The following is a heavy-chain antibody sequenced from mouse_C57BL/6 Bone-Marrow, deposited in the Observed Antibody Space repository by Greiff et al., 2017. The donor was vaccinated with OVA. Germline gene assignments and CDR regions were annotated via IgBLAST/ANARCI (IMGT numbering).Heavy chain of an antibody. CDR2: IHPSASDT. J-gene: IGHJ2*01. CDR3: SIRLVHFDY. V-gene: IGHV1-74*01. CDR1: GYTFTSYW. Sequence: QVQLQQPGAELVKPGASVKVSCKASGYTFTSYWMHWVKPRPGQGLEWLGRIHPSASDTNYNQKLKGKATLTVDKSSSTAYMQLSGLRSEVAAVYFCSIRLVHFDYWCQGTTLTVSS. D-gene: IGHD4-1*01.